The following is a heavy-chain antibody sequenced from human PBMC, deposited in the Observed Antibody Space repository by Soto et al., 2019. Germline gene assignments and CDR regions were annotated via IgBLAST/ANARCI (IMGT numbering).Heavy chain of an antibody. CDR2: ISYDGSNK. D-gene: IGHD1-1*01. V-gene: IGHV3-30-3*01. J-gene: IGHJ4*02. CDR1: GFTFSSYA. Sequence: QVQLVESGGGVVQPGRSLRLSCAASGFTFSSYAMHWVRQAPGKGLEWVAVISYDGSNKYYADSVKGRFTISRDNSKNTLYPQMNSLRAEDTAVYYCAPHEGTTGTTWWGQGTLVTVSS. CDR3: APHEGTTGTTW.